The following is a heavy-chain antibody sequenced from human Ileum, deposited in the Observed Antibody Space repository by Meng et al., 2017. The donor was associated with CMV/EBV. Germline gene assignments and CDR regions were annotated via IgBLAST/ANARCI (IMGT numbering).Heavy chain of an antibody. Sequence: QVPLQEWGAGLLKPSATLSLTCAVYGGSFSGYYWSWIRQVPGKGLEWIGEFNHYGSTNYNPSLKSRVTISVDTSKNQFSLNLSSVTAADTAVYYCASGKSNLEYWGQGTLVTVSS. CDR2: FNHYGST. CDR3: ASGKSNLEY. D-gene: IGHD4-11*01. V-gene: IGHV4-34*01. CDR1: GGSFSGYY. J-gene: IGHJ4*02.